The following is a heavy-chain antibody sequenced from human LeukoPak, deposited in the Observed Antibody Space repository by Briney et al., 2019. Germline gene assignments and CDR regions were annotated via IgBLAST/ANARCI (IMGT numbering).Heavy chain of an antibody. CDR1: GYTFTSYG. V-gene: IGHV1-18*01. CDR2: ISAYNGNT. Sequence: GASEKVSCKASGYTFTSYGITWVRQAPGQGLEWMGWISAYNGNTNYAQKLQGRVTMTTDTSTSAAYMELRSLRSDDTAVYYCARDLVGYSRDIWGQGTMVTVSS. D-gene: IGHD6-13*01. J-gene: IGHJ3*02. CDR3: ARDLVGYSRDI.